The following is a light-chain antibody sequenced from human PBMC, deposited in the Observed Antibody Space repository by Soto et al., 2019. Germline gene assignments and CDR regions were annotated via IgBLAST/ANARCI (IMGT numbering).Light chain of an antibody. CDR2: DAS. CDR1: QSISSY. V-gene: IGKV1-33*01. CDR3: QQYDNIPL. Sequence: VHMTQSPSTLPPSVGDRVTITCRASQSISSYLNWYQQKPGKAPKLLIYDASNLETGVPSRLSVSGSGTDFTFPIRSLQPEYIATYYCQQYDNIPLFGGGTKVDIK. J-gene: IGKJ4*02.